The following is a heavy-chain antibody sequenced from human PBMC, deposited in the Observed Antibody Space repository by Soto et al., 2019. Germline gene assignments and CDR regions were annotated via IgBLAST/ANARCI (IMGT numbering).Heavy chain of an antibody. CDR2: ISSSSSYI. Sequence: EVQLVESGGGLVQPGGSLRLSCAASGFTFSSYSMNWVRQAPGKGLEWVSSISSSSSYIYYADSVKGRFTISRDNAKNSLYLQMNSLRAEDTAVYYCARDPVTNYYDSSGYYSWFDPWGQGTLVTVS. D-gene: IGHD3-22*01. CDR3: ARDPVTNYYDSSGYYSWFDP. V-gene: IGHV3-21*01. CDR1: GFTFSSYS. J-gene: IGHJ5*02.